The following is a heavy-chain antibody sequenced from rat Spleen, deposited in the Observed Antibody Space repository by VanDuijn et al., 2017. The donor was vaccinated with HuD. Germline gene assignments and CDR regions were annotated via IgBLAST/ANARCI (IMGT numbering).Heavy chain of an antibody. CDR1: GFSLSIYG. CDR2: IWGNGNT. Sequence: QVQLKESGPGLVQPSQTLSLTCTVSGFSLSIYGVIWVRQPPGKGLEWMGVIWGNGNTNYKSALKSRLSSSRDTSKRQVFLKMNNLQTEDTAMYFCATQHYYDGYYRDNWGQGVMVTVSS. CDR3: ATQHYYDGYYRDN. D-gene: IGHD1-12*03. V-gene: IGHV2S61*01. J-gene: IGHJ2*01.